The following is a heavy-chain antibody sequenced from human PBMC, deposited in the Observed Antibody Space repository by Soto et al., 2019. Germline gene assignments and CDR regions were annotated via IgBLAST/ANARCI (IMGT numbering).Heavy chain of an antibody. V-gene: IGHV4-39*01. D-gene: IGHD3-22*01. J-gene: IGHJ3*02. CDR2: IYYSGST. CDR1: GGSISSSSYY. CDR3: ARRGALYYYDYCAFDI. Sequence: QLQLQESGPGLVKPSETLSLTCTVSGGSISSSSYYWGWIRQPPGKGLEWIGSIYYSGSTYYNPSLKRRVTISVDTSKNQFSLKLSSVTAADTAVYYCARRGALYYYDYCAFDIWGQGTMVTVSS.